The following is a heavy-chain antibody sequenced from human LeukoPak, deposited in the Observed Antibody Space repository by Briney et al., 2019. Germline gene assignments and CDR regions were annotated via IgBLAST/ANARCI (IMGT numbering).Heavy chain of an antibody. J-gene: IGHJ3*02. Sequence: ASVKVSCKASGGTFSSYAISWVRQAPGQGLEWMGRIIPILGIANYAQKFQGRVTITADKSTSTAYMELTSLRSEDTAVYYCAPMGRGGAFDIWGQGTMVTVSS. CDR1: GGTFSSYA. D-gene: IGHD3-10*01. CDR2: IIPILGIA. V-gene: IGHV1-69*04. CDR3: APMGRGGAFDI.